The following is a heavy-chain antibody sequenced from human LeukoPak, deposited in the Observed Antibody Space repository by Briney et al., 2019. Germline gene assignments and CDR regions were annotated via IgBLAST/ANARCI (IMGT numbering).Heavy chain of an antibody. CDR1: GGSFSGYY. J-gene: IGHJ6*04. V-gene: IGHV4-34*01. CDR2: INHSGST. D-gene: IGHD3-3*01. Sequence: PETLSLTCAVYGGSFSGYYWSWIRQPPGKGLEWIGEINHSGSTNYNPSLKSRVTISVDTSKNQFSLKLSSVTAADTAVYYCARNLESYYYYGMDVWGKGTTVTVSS. CDR3: ARNLESYYYYGMDV.